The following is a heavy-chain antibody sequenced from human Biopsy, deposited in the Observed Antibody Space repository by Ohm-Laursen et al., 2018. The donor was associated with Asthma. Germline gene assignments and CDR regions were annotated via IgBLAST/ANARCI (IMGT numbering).Heavy chain of an antibody. J-gene: IGHJ2*01. Sequence: GTLSLTYIVSGDAMSTSGSYWGWIRQSPGKGLEWIGSIYYSGRTYYNPSLESRVTISADTSNNHFSLKVTSVTAADTAVYYCARAVSSSSYWYFDLWGRGDLVTVSS. CDR1: GDAMSTSGSY. D-gene: IGHD6-6*01. CDR2: IYYSGRT. V-gene: IGHV4-39*02. CDR3: ARAVSSSSYWYFDL.